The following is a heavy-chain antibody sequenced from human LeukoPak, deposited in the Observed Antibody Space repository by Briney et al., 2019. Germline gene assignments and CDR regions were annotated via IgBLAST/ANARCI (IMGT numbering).Heavy chain of an antibody. D-gene: IGHD3-22*01. V-gene: IGHV4-59*01. CDR3: ARRRDYYDSRGYYAFDI. Sequence: TSETLSLTCNVSGGSISSDYWTWIRQPPGKGLEWIGNIYYSGSTNYNPSLKSRVTISVDTPKNQFSLKLNSVTAADTAVYYCARRRDYYDSRGYYAFDIWGHGTMVTVSS. J-gene: IGHJ3*02. CDR1: GGSISSDY. CDR2: IYYSGST.